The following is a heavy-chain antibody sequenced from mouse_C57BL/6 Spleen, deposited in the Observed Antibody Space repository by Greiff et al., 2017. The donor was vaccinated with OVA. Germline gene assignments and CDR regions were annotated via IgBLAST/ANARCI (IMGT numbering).Heavy chain of an antibody. J-gene: IGHJ2*01. CDR2: IHPSDSDT. Sequence: VKLQQPGAELVKPGASVKVSCKASGYTFTSYWMHWVKQRPGQGLEWIGRIHPSDSDTNSNQKFKGKATLTVDKSSSTAYMQLSSLTSEDSAVYYCAIEGYDGYYPYYFDYWGQGTTLTVSS. CDR1: GYTFTSYW. D-gene: IGHD2-3*01. V-gene: IGHV1-74*01. CDR3: AIEGYDGYYPYYFDY.